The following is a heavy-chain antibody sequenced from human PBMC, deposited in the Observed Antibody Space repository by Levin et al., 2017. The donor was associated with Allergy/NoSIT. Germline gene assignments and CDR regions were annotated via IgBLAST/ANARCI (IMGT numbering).Heavy chain of an antibody. CDR1: GFSLSTSGVG. D-gene: IGHD6-13*01. CDR3: AHGGGNWYNNWFDP. CDR2: IYWDDDK. V-gene: IGHV2-5*02. J-gene: IGHJ5*02. Sequence: SGPTLVKPPQTLTLTCTFSGFSLSTSGVGVGWIRQPPGKALEWLALIYWDDDKRYSPSLRSRLTITKDTSKNQVVLTMTNMDPVDTATYYCAHGGGNWYNNWFDPWGQGTLVTVSS.